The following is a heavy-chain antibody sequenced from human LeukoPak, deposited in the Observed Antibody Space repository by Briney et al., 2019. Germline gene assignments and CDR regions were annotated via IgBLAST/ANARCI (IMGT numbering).Heavy chain of an antibody. CDR1: GYSFTGYY. V-gene: IGHV1-2*02. D-gene: IGHD3-3*01. J-gene: IGHJ4*02. CDR2: INPDNGDT. Sequence: ASVKVSCKTPGYSFTGYYIHWLRQAPGQGLEWMGWINPDNGDTRYSQKFQGRLTLTSDTSITTAYLELGSLRFDDTAIFYCATVASVRRFYFDFWGQGTLVTVSS. CDR3: ATVASVRRFYFDF.